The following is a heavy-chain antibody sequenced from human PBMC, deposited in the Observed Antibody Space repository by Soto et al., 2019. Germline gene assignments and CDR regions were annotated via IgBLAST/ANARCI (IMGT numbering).Heavy chain of an antibody. V-gene: IGHV3-15*01. J-gene: IGHJ6*02. CDR3: TTDQQGTTWDYYYYGMDV. CDR2: IKSKTDGGTT. D-gene: IGHD1-1*01. CDR1: GFTFSNAW. Sequence: PGGSLRLSCAASGFTFSNAWMSWVHQAPGKGLEWVGRIKSKTDGGTTDYAAPVKGRFTISRDDSKNTLYLQMNSLKTEDTAVYYCTTDQQGTTWDYYYYGMDVWGQGTTVTVSS.